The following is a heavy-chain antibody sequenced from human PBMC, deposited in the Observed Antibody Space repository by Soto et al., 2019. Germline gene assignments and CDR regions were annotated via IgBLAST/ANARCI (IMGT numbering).Heavy chain of an antibody. CDR2: IYYSGST. CDR3: ARDYGDAQGAFDI. J-gene: IGHJ3*02. V-gene: IGHV4-59*01. Sequence: SETLSLTCTVSGGSISSYYWSWIRQPPGKGLEWLGYIYYSGSTNYNPSLKSRVTISVDTSKNQFSLKLSSVTAADTAVYYCARDYGDAQGAFDIWGQGTMVTVSS. CDR1: GGSISSYY. D-gene: IGHD4-17*01.